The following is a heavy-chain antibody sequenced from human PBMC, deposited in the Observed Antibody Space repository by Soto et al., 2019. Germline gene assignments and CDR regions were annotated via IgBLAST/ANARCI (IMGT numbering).Heavy chain of an antibody. CDR2: IWYDGSNK. J-gene: IGHJ6*02. CDR1: GFPFSSYG. D-gene: IGHD1-1*01. Sequence: QVQLVESGGGVVQPGRSLRLSCAASGFPFSSYGMHWVRQAPGKGLEWVAVIWYDGSNKYYADSVKGRFTISRDNSKNTLYLQMNSLRVEDTAVYYCARGTFNYYYGMDVWGQGTTVTVSS. V-gene: IGHV3-33*01. CDR3: ARGTFNYYYGMDV.